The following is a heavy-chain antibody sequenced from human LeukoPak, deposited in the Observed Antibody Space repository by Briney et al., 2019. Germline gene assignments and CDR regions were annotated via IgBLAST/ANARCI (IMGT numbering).Heavy chain of an antibody. CDR3: AKVVELSGRFDY. D-gene: IGHD1-26*01. CDR2: ISGGGDAT. CDR1: DFSFITYA. Sequence: PGGSLRLSCAASDFSFITYAMSWVRQAPGKGLEWVSTISGGGDATYYADSVKGRFTISRDNSKNTLYLQMNSLRAEDTAVYYCAKVVELSGRFDYWGQGTLVTVSS. J-gene: IGHJ4*02. V-gene: IGHV3-23*01.